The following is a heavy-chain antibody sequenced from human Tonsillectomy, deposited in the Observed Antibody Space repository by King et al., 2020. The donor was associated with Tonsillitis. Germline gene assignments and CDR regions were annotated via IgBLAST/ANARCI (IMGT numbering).Heavy chain of an antibody. J-gene: IGHJ4*02. D-gene: IGHD3-3*01. CDR1: GGTFSSYA. CDR3: ASNVPYYDFWSGSPGFAY. CDR2: IIPILGIA. V-gene: IGHV1-69*09. Sequence: QVQLVQSGAEVKKPGSSVKVSCKASGGTFSSYAISWVRQAPGQGLEWMGRIIPILGIANYAQKFQGRVTITADKSTSTAYMELSSLRSEDTAVYYCASNVPYYDFWSGSPGFAYWGQGTLVTVSS.